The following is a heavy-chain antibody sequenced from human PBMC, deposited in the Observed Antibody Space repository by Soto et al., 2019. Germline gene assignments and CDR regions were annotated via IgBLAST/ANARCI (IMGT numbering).Heavy chain of an antibody. Sequence: QVQLQESGPGLVKPSQTLSLTCIVSGDSIRSGGFHWSWIRQYPGKGLEWIGFIYHSGTTSYNPSLKRRVTISVDTSMNQFSLKVSSVTAADTAVYYCARRVGATTAFDYWGQGTLVTVSS. D-gene: IGHD1-26*01. CDR3: ARRVGATTAFDY. V-gene: IGHV4-31*03. CDR2: IYHSGTT. CDR1: GDSIRSGGFH. J-gene: IGHJ4*02.